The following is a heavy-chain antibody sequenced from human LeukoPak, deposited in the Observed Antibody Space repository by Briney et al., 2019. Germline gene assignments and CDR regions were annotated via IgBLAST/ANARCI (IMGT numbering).Heavy chain of an antibody. CDR2: ISYDGSNK. J-gene: IGHJ4*02. Sequence: GRSLRLSCAASGFPSSTYDMHWVRQAPGKGLEWVAFISYDGSNKYYADSVKGRFTISRDNSKNTLYLQMNSLRAEDTAVYYCARDGLWDGSNPQYYFDYWGQGTLVTVSS. V-gene: IGHV3-30*03. CDR1: GFPSSTYD. D-gene: IGHD5-24*01. CDR3: ARDGLWDGSNPQYYFDY.